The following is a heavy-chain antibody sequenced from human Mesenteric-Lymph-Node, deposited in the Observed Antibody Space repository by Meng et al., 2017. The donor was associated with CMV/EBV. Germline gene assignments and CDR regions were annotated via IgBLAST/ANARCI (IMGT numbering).Heavy chain of an antibody. CDR3: AKNYYDIWSAVDY. Sequence: CAASGFTFSSYAMSWVRQAPGKGLEWVSAISGSGGSTYYADSVKGRFTISRDNSKNTLYLQMNSLRAEDTAVYYCAKNYYDIWSAVDYWGQRTLVTVSS. CDR1: GFTFSSYA. V-gene: IGHV3-23*01. CDR2: ISGSGGST. J-gene: IGHJ4*02. D-gene: IGHD3-3*01.